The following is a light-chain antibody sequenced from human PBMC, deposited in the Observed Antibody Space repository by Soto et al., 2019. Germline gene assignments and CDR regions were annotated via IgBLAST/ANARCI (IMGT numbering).Light chain of an antibody. CDR1: QSVSSSY. CDR2: GAS. J-gene: IGKJ5*01. CDR3: QHYYGTSPIS. Sequence: EIVLTQSPGTLSLSPGESATLSCRASQSVSSSYLAWYQQKPGQAPRLLIYGASSRATGIPDRFSSSGSGTDFTLTISRLEPADFALYYCQHYYGTSPISFGQGTRLEI. V-gene: IGKV3-20*01.